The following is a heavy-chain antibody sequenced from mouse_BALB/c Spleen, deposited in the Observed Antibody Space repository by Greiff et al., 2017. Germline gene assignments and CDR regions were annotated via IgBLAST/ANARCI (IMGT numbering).Heavy chain of an antibody. CDR3: ARYYDAWFAY. D-gene: IGHD2-4*01. CDR2: IWAGGST. V-gene: IGHV2-9*02. CDR1: GFSLTSYG. Sequence: HVQLKESGPGLVAPSQSLSITCTVSGFSLTSYGVHWVRQPPGKGLEWLGVIWAGGSTNYNSALMSRLSISKDNSKSQVFLKMNSLQTDDTAMYYCARYYDAWFAYWGQGTLVTVSA. J-gene: IGHJ3*01.